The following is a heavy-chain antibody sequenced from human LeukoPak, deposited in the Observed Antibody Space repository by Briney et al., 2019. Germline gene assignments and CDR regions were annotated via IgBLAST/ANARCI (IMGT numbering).Heavy chain of an antibody. J-gene: IGHJ1*01. CDR2: ISGSGAYT. V-gene: IGHV3-23*01. Sequence: GGCLRLSCAASGFTFSSYAMSWVRQAPGKGLEWVSTISGSGAYTYYADSVKGRFTISRDNSKDTLCLQRNSLRAEYTAVYYCAKYFASGSYYKLPPWGQGTLVTVSS. CDR1: GFTFSSYA. D-gene: IGHD3-10*01. CDR3: AKYFASGSYYKLPP.